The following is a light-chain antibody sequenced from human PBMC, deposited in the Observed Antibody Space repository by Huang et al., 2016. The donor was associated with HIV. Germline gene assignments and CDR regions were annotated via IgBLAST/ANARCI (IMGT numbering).Light chain of an antibody. CDR2: GAS. V-gene: IGKV3-15*01. Sequence: EIVMTQSPATLSVSPGERAILLCRASQNIDTNVAWYQQKPGQAPRLHIFGASTRATGISARFTGGGSETEFTLTINSVQSEDVAMYYCHQYNDWPPWTFGQGTRVEI. J-gene: IGKJ1*01. CDR1: QNIDTN. CDR3: HQYNDWPPWT.